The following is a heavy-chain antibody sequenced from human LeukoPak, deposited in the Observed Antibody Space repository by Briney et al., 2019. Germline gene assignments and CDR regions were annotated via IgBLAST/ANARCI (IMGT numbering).Heavy chain of an antibody. V-gene: IGHV3-15*01. CDR1: GFTFSNAW. CDR2: IKSKTDGGTT. J-gene: IGHJ5*02. Sequence: GGSLRLSCAASGFTFSNAWMSWVRQAPGKGLEWVGRIKSKTDGGTTDYAAPVKGRFTISRDDSKNTLHLQMNSLKTEDTAVYYCTTDRHYYDSSGYYYGSGPWGQGTLVTVSS. D-gene: IGHD3-22*01. CDR3: TTDRHYYDSSGYYYGSGP.